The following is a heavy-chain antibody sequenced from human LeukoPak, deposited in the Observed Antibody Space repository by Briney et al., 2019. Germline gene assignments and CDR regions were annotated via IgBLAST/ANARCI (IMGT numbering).Heavy chain of an antibody. CDR3: ANTKQYAFDI. V-gene: IGHV3-53*01. CDR1: GFTVSSSY. D-gene: IGHD1/OR15-1a*01. CDR2: IYYDGTT. J-gene: IGHJ3*02. Sequence: GGSLRLSCAASGFTVSSSYMSWVRQAPGKGLEWVSIIYYDGTTYYADSVKGRFTISRDNSKNTLFLQMNSLRAEDTAVYYCANTKQYAFDIWGQGTMVTVSS.